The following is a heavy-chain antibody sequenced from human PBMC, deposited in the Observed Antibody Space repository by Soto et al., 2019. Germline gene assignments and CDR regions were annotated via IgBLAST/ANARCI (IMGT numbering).Heavy chain of an antibody. CDR3: TKGGTVPFEY. CDR1: GITFSRYA. CDR2: VFFDGNYK. Sequence: QVQFMQSGGGVVQPGKSLRLSCATSGITFSRYAMHWVRQAPGRRPEWVAVVFFDGNYKNYGDSVKGRFTVSRDNSKNTTYLQMNGLRPEDSAVYYCTKGGTVPFEYWGQGSLVTVSS. D-gene: IGHD3-16*01. J-gene: IGHJ4*02. V-gene: IGHV3-30*18.